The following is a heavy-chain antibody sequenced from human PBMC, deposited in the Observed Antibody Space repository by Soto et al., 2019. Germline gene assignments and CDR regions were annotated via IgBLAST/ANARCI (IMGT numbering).Heavy chain of an antibody. J-gene: IGHJ4*02. V-gene: IGHV3-30*18. Sequence: PGGSLRLSCAASGFTFSSNGMHWVRQAPGKGLEWVAVISYDGSNKYYADSVKGRFTISRDNSKNTLYLQMNSLRAEDTAVYYCAKVGIILTGIDYWGQGTLVTVSS. D-gene: IGHD3-9*01. CDR3: AKVGIILTGIDY. CDR1: GFTFSSNG. CDR2: ISYDGSNK.